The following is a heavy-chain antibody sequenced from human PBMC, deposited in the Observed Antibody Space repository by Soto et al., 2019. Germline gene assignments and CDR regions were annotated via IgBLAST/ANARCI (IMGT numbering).Heavy chain of an antibody. CDR3: ARVPFGYYDKSGYYAYYSYY. CDR1: GYTFTYYG. Sequence: ASVKVSCKASGYTFTYYGVTWVRQAPGQGLEWMGWIRAHTGQTKYAQKVQDRVSMTTDTSTSTAYMEVRSLRSDDTAVYYCARVPFGYYDKSGYYAYYSYYWGQGTLVTVSS. J-gene: IGHJ4*02. D-gene: IGHD3-22*01. V-gene: IGHV1-18*01. CDR2: IRAHTGQT.